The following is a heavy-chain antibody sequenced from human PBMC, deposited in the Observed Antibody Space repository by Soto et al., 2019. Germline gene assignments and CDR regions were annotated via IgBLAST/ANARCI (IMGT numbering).Heavy chain of an antibody. D-gene: IGHD2-21*01. J-gene: IGHJ4*02. CDR1: GGSISSGEYY. Sequence: TLSLTCNVSGGSISSGEYYWSWIRQPPGKGLEWIGYIYYSGSTYYNPSLKSRVTISVDTSKNQFSLKLSSVTAADTAVYYCAREIPEAPFDYWGQGTLVTVSS. CDR3: AREIPEAPFDY. CDR2: IYYSGST. V-gene: IGHV4-30-4*01.